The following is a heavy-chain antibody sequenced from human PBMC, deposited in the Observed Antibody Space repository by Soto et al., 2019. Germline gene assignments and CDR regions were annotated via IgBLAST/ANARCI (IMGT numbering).Heavy chain of an antibody. CDR3: ARDWESTVSTWSFGAF. V-gene: IGHV1-69*08. CDR1: GGTFSPYT. CDR2: IIPFLGVT. D-gene: IGHD3-10*01. Sequence: QVQLVQSGAEVKKPGSWVKVSCKASGGTFSPYTINWVRQAPGQGLGWMGRIIPFLGVTNYAQKFQARVTITADKSTTTAYMELSGLRFEDTAVYYCARDWESTVSTWSFGAFWGRGTLVTVSS. J-gene: IGHJ4*02.